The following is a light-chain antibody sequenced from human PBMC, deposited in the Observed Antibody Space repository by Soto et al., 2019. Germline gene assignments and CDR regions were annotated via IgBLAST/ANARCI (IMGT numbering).Light chain of an antibody. V-gene: IGKV3-15*01. CDR1: QSVSSN. Sequence: EIVMTQSPATLSVSPGERATLSCRASQSVSSNLAWYQQKPGQAPRLLIYGASTRATGIPARFSGSGSGTKFTLTISSLQSEDFAVYYCQQYNNWATFGQGTKV. J-gene: IGKJ1*01. CDR3: QQYNNWAT. CDR2: GAS.